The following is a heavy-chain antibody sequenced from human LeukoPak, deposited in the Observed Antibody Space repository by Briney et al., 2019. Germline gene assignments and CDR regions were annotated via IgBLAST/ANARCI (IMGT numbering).Heavy chain of an antibody. CDR3: SKVGGIVLAVSYYMDV. CDR2: IRFDGSNT. Sequence: GGSLRLSCEASGFTFRNYDMYWVRQAPGKGLGWVAFIRFDGSNTHYGDSVKGRFTISRDNSKNTLYLQMNSLRVEASALYYCSKVGGIVLAVSYYMDVWGKGTTVTVS. V-gene: IGHV3-30*02. CDR1: GFTFRNYD. D-gene: IGHD6-19*01. J-gene: IGHJ6*03.